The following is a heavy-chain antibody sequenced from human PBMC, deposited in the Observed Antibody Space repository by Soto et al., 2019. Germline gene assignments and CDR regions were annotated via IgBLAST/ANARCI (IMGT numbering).Heavy chain of an antibody. CDR3: ARDTGYVWGSYRRGWFEP. J-gene: IGHJ5*02. CDR2: IYYSGST. D-gene: IGHD3-16*01. V-gene: IGHV4-59*01. Sequence: SETLSLTCTVSGGSISSYYWSWIRQPPGKGLEWIGYIYYSGSTNYNPSLKSRVTISVDTSKNQFSLKLSSVTAADTAVYYCARDTGYVWGSYRRGWFEPWGQGTLVTVSS. CDR1: GGSISSYY.